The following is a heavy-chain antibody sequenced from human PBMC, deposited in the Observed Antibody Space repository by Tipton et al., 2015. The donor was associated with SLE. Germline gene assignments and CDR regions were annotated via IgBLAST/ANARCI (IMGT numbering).Heavy chain of an antibody. CDR2: IWYDGSNK. V-gene: IGHV3-30*19. D-gene: IGHD3-3*01. Sequence: RSLRLSCAASGFTFSTYGMHWVRQAPGKGLEWVAVIWYDGSNKYYADSVKGRFTISRDNSKNTLYLQMNSLRAEDTALYYCARGYDFWSGYYTSPWYFDYWGQGTLVTVSS. J-gene: IGHJ4*02. CDR3: ARGYDFWSGYYTSPWYFDY. CDR1: GFTFSTYG.